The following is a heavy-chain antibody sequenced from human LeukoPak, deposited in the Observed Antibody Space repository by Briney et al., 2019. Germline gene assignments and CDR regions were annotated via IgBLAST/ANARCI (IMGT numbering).Heavy chain of an antibody. CDR2: IYYSGST. CDR3: ARDRGRGWFDP. V-gene: IGHV4-39*07. CDR1: GGSISSSSYY. J-gene: IGHJ5*02. Sequence: PSETLSLTCTVSGGSISSSSYYWGWIRQPPGKRLEWIGSIYYSGSTYYNPSLKSRVAISVDTSKNQFSLKLSSVTAADTAVYYCARDRGRGWFDPWGQGTLVTVSS. D-gene: IGHD3-10*01.